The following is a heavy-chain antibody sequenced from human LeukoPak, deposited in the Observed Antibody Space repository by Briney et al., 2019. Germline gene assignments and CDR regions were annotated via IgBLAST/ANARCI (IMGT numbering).Heavy chain of an antibody. CDR1: GGSFSGYY. V-gene: IGHV4-34*01. CDR3: ARGRNSSGYYSGYYFDY. CDR2: INHSGST. Sequence: SETLSLTCAVYGGSFSGYYWSWIRQPPGKGLEWIGEINHSGSTNYNPSLKSRVTIPVDTSKNQFSLKLSSVTAADTAVYYCARGRNSSGYYSGYYFDYWGQGTLVTVSS. D-gene: IGHD3-22*01. J-gene: IGHJ4*02.